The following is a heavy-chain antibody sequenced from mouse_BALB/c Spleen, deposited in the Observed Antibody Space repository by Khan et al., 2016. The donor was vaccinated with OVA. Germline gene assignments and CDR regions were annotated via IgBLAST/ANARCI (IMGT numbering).Heavy chain of an antibody. J-gene: IGHJ4*01. D-gene: IGHD2-10*01. V-gene: IGHV2-6-1*01. CDR1: GFSLTNYG. CDR2: IWSDGST. CDR3: ARQPYHHYNLMEY. Sequence: QVQLKESGPGLVAPSQSLSITCTISGFSLTNYGVHWVRQPPGKGLEWLVVIWSDGSTTYNSALKSRLTITKDNSKSQVFLKMNSLQTDDTAIYFCARQPYHHYNLMEYWGQGTSVTVAS.